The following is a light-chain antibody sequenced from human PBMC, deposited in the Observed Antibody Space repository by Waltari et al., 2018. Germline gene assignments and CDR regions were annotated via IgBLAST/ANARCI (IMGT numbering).Light chain of an antibody. CDR1: QSVSST. V-gene: IGKV3D-15*01. CDR3: QQYYEWPLT. CDR2: GAS. Sequence: EILMTQSPATLSVSPGERATLSCRASQSVSSTLAWDPQKPGQPPRLLIYGASPRATATPARFSGSGSGTEFTLAISSLQSEDFAVYYCQQYYEWPLTFGGGTKVEIK. J-gene: IGKJ4*01.